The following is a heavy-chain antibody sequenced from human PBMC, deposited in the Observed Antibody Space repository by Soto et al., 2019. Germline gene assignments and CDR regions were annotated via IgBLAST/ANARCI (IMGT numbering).Heavy chain of an antibody. D-gene: IGHD5-12*01. Sequence: EVQLLESGGDLVQPGGSLRLSCAASGFTFSNYAMSWVRQAPGKGLEWVSLIRGSGGTTNYADSVKGRFTVSRDKSKNMLLLEKTSLGDEDTGAYYCVEDSRGGYDWTHDWSQGTPVTVSS. CDR1: GFTFSNYA. CDR3: VEDSRGGYDWTHD. J-gene: IGHJ4*02. CDR2: IRGSGGTT. V-gene: IGHV3-23*01.